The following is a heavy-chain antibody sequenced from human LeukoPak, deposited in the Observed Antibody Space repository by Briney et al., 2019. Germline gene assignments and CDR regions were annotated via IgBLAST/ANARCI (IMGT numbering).Heavy chain of an antibody. D-gene: IGHD3-22*01. CDR1: GFTFSSYA. CDR2: ISGSGGST. J-gene: IGHJ4*02. V-gene: IGHV3-23*01. CDR3: AKDLYDSSGRLDY. Sequence: GGSLRLSCAASGFTFSSYAMSWFRQAPGKGLEWVSAISGSGGSTYYADSVKGRFTISRDNSKNTLYLQMNSLRAEDMAVYYCAKDLYDSSGRLDYWGQGTLATVSS.